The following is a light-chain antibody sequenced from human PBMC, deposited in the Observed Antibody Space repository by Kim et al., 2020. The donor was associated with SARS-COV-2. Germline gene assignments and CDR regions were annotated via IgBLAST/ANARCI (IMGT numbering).Light chain of an antibody. V-gene: IGKV1-27*01. Sequence: DIQMAQSPSSLSASVGDRVTITCRASQCISNSLAWYRQKPGKFPMLLIYGASTLRSGVPSRFRGSGSGTDFTLTISSLQPEDAATYYCQKYNSAPWTFGQGTKVDIK. CDR2: GAS. CDR1: QCISNS. CDR3: QKYNSAPWT. J-gene: IGKJ1*01.